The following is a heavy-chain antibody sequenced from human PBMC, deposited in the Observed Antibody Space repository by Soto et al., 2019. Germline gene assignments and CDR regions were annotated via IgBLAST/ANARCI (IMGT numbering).Heavy chain of an antibody. CDR1: GYTFTSYG. CDR2: ISAYNGNT. V-gene: IGHV1-18*01. Sequence: ASVKVSCKASGYTFTSYGISWVRQAPGQGLEWMGWISAYNGNTNYAQKLQGRVTMTTDTSTSTAYMELRSLRSDDTAVYYCASETTTLDSSGWYGYYFDYWGQGTLVTVSS. D-gene: IGHD6-19*01. CDR3: ASETTTLDSSGWYGYYFDY. J-gene: IGHJ4*02.